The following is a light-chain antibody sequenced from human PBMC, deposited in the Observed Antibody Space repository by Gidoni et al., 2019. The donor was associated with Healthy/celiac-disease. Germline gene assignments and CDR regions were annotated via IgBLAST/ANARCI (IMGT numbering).Light chain of an antibody. J-gene: IGKJ2*02. Sequence: DIQSTQPPSTLSASVGDRVTITCRASQSISICLAWYQQKPGKAPKLLIYEASSLESGVPSRFSGSGSGTEYTLTISSLQPDDFATYYCQQYNSNLCTFGQGTKLEIK. CDR1: QSISIC. V-gene: IGKV1-5*03. CDR2: EAS. CDR3: QQYNSNLCT.